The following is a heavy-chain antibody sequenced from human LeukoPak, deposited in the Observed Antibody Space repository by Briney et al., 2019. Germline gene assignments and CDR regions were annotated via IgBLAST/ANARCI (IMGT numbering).Heavy chain of an antibody. D-gene: IGHD3-3*01. V-gene: IGHV1-24*01. Sequence: ASVKVSCKVSGYTLTELSMHCVRQTPGKGLERIGGFDPEDGETIYAQKFQDRVTMTEDTSTDTAYMELSSLRSEDKVVYYCATANYFWSGNYRYFEYWGQGTMVTVSS. CDR3: ATANYFWSGNYRYFEY. CDR1: GYTLTELS. J-gene: IGHJ4*02. CDR2: FDPEDGET.